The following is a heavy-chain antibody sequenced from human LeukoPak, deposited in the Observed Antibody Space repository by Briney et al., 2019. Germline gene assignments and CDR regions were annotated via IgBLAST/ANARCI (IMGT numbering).Heavy chain of an antibody. CDR3: ASRAGKPGNTPWCFDY. J-gene: IGHJ4*02. Sequence: AGGSLRLSCAASGFTFTNYWMTWVRPAPGKGPEWVANIRQDGSETNYVDSVRGRFTIARDNTKNSLYLRMTSLRGEDTAVYYCASRAGKPGNTPWCFDYWGQGALVTVSS. CDR2: IRQDGSET. V-gene: IGHV3-7*01. D-gene: IGHD1-7*01. CDR1: GFTFTNYW.